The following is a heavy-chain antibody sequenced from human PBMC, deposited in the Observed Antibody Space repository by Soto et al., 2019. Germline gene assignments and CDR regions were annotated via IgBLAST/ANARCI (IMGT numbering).Heavy chain of an antibody. Sequence: SETLSLTCTVSGGSISSSGYYWGWIRQPPGKGLEWIGSFYYRGGTYYNPSLKSRATISVDTSMNQFSLKLSSVTAADTAVYYCARLGYCTSTSCWVDNWFDPWGQGTLVTVSS. V-gene: IGHV4-39*01. CDR3: ARLGYCTSTSCWVDNWFDP. D-gene: IGHD2-2*01. CDR1: GGSISSSGYY. CDR2: FYYRGGT. J-gene: IGHJ5*02.